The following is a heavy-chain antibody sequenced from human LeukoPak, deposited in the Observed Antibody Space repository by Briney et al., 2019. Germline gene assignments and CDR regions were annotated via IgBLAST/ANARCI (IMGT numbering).Heavy chain of an antibody. J-gene: IGHJ3*02. Sequence: GGSLRLSCAASGFTFSSYGIHWVRQAPGKGLEWVAFIRYDGSNKYYADSVKGRFTISRDNSKNTLCLQMNSLRAEDTAVYYCAKVGDYDILTGYYLSGAFDIWGQGTMVTVSS. CDR2: IRYDGSNK. CDR3: AKVGDYDILTGYYLSGAFDI. CDR1: GFTFSSYG. V-gene: IGHV3-30*02. D-gene: IGHD3-9*01.